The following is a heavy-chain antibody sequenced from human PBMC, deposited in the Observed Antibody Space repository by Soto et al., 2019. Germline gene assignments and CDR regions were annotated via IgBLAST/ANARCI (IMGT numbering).Heavy chain of an antibody. CDR2: INHSGST. CDR3: ARARLYSSSWLQRQPFDY. V-gene: IGHV4-34*01. CDR1: GGSFSGYY. D-gene: IGHD6-13*01. Sequence: SETLSLTCAVYGGSFSGYYWSWIRQPPGKGLEWIGEINHSGSTNYNPSLKSRVTISVDTSKNQFSLKLSSVTAADTAVYYCARARLYSSSWLQRQPFDYWGQGTLVTVSS. J-gene: IGHJ4*02.